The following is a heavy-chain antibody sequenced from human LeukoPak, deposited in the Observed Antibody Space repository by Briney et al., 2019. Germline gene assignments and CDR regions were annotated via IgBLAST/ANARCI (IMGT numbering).Heavy chain of an antibody. CDR3: ARDHPPGDGYNSWYFDY. CDR1: GGSISSYY. CDR2: IYTSGGT. V-gene: IGHV4-4*07. J-gene: IGHJ4*02. D-gene: IGHD5-24*01. Sequence: SETLSLTCTVSGGSISSYYWSWIRQPAGKGLEWIGRIYTSGGTNYNPSLKSRVTMSVDTSKNQFSLKLSSVTAADTAVYYCARDHPPGDGYNSWYFDYWGQGTLVTVSS.